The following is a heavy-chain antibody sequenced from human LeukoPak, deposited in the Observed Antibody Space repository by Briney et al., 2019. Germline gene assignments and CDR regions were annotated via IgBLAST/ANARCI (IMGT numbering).Heavy chain of an antibody. D-gene: IGHD6-19*01. J-gene: IGHJ4*02. V-gene: IGHV3-30*02. CDR3: ARRPPSMAGLDY. CDR2: IRFDGTNK. CDR1: GFTLSNYG. Sequence: GGSLRLSCAASGFTLSNYGMHWVRQAPGRGLEWVAFIRFDGTNKYYADSVRGRFTISRDNSKNTLYLQMNSLRGEDTAVYYCARRPPSMAGLDYWGQGTLVTVSS.